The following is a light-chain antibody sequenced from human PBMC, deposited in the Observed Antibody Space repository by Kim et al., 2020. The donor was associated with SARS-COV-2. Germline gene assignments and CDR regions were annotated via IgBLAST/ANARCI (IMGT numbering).Light chain of an antibody. V-gene: IGLV3-9*01. CDR3: QVWDSTRYV. Sequence: LAISQTARITGAQNNIRTKKLLWSHQKPGRAPVVVIYRDSDRPAGFPERFSGSNSGNTATLTVSRAQAGDEADYYCQVWDSTRYVFGSGTKVTVL. J-gene: IGLJ1*01. CDR2: RDS. CDR1: NIRTKK.